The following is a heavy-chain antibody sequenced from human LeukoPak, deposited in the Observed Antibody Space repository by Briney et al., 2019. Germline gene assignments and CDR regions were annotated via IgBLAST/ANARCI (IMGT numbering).Heavy chain of an antibody. J-gene: IGHJ6*03. CDR2: INHSGST. V-gene: IGHV4-34*01. CDR1: GGSFSGYY. Sequence: SETLSLTCAVYGGSFSGYYWSWIRQPPGKGLEWIGEINHSGSTNYNPSLKSRVTISVDTSKNQFSLKLSSVTAADTAVYYCARGHPPYYYYYYMDVWGNGTTVTVSS. CDR3: ARGHPPYYYYYYMDV.